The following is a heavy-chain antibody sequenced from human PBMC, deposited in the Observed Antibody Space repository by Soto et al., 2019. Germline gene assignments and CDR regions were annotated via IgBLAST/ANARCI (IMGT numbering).Heavy chain of an antibody. D-gene: IGHD3-16*02. CDR1: GFTFSSYA. V-gene: IGHV3-23*01. CDR3: AKGGDYIWGSYRHFDY. CDR2: ISGSGDTS. Sequence: EVQLLESGGGLVQPGGSLRLSCAASGFTFSSYAMSWVRQPPGKGLEWVSTISGSGDTSYYADSVKGRFTISRDNSKNTLYLQMNSLSVEDTAVYYCAKGGDYIWGSYRHFDYWGQGTLVTVSS. J-gene: IGHJ4*02.